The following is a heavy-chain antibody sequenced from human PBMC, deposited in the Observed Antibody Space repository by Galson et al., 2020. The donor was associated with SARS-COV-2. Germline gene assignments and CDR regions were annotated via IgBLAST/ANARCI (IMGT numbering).Heavy chain of an antibody. Sequence: SETLSLTCSVYGGSFSRYYWTWIRQPPGKGLEWIGEINHSGSTNYNPSLESRVTISIDTSKNQFSLRLKSVTAADTAVYYCARDASVVPPSASNFFYWGQGTLVTVSS. V-gene: IGHV4-34*01. D-gene: IGHD3-10*02. CDR3: ARDASVVPPSASNFFY. CDR2: INHSGST. CDR1: GGSFSRYY. J-gene: IGHJ4*02.